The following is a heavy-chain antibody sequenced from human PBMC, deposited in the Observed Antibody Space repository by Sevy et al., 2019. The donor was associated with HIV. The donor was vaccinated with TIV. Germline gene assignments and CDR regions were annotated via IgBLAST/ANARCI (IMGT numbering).Heavy chain of an antibody. V-gene: IGHV3-53*01. J-gene: IGHJ2*01. CDR1: GFTVSSNY. CDR2: IYSGAST. CDR3: ARHDYGDKVYGYFDL. D-gene: IGHD4-17*01. Sequence: GGSLRLSCAASGFTVSSNYMSWVRQAPGKGLEWVSVIYSGASTYYADSVKGRVTISRDNSKNTPYLQRNSLRAEDTAVYYCARHDYGDKVYGYFDLWGRGTLVTVSS.